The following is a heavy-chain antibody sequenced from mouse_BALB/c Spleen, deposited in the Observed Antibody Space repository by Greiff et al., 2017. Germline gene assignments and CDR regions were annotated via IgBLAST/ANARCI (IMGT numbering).Heavy chain of an antibody. D-gene: IGHD2-1*01. CDR1: GYAFTNYL. CDR2: INPGSGGT. J-gene: IGHJ2*01. V-gene: IGHV1-54*01. Sequence: QVQLQQSGAELVRPGTSVKVSCKASGYAFTNYLIEWVKQRPGQGLEWIGVINPGSGGTNYNEKFKGKATLTADKSSSTAYMQLSSLTSDDSAVYFCAREGYYGNYDYWGQGTTLTVSS. CDR3: AREGYYGNYDY.